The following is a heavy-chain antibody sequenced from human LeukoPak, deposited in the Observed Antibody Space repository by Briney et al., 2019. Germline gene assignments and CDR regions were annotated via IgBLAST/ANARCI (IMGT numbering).Heavy chain of an antibody. D-gene: IGHD3-22*01. CDR1: GVSISTYS. CDR3: VRDHYYDSSGYTFRH. CDR2: IYYSGST. Sequence: PSETLSLTCTVSGVSISTYSWSWIRQPPGKGLEWIGYIYYSGSTSYNPSLKSRVTISVDTSKNQFSLKLRSVTVADTAVYYCVRDHYYDSSGYTFRHWGQGTLVSVSS. J-gene: IGHJ1*01. V-gene: IGHV4-59*01.